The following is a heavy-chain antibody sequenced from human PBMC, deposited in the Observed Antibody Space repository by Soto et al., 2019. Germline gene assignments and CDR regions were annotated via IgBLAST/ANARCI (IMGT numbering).Heavy chain of an antibody. J-gene: IGHJ2*01. D-gene: IGHD4-17*01. CDR3: AKDPSTVTTGYFGL. CDR1: GFSFSNYA. Sequence: EVELLESGGGLVQPGGSLRLSCAAPGFSFSNYAMSWFRQAPGKGLEWVSAISTSGGNTYYADSVKGRFTISRDNSKNTLYLQMNSLRAEDTAVYYCAKDPSTVTTGYFGLWGRGTLVTVSS. CDR2: ISTSGGNT. V-gene: IGHV3-23*01.